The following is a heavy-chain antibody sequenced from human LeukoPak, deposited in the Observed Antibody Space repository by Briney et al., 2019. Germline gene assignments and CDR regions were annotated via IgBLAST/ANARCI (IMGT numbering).Heavy chain of an antibody. J-gene: IGHJ6*02. CDR1: GYTFTGYY. CDR2: MNPNSGNT. CDR3: ARGQRGYGMDV. Sequence: GASVKVSCKASGYTFTGYYMHWVRQAPGQGLEWMGWMNPNSGNTGYAQKFQGRVTMTRNTSISTAYMELSSLRSEDTAVYYCARGQRGYGMDVWGQGTTVTVSS. V-gene: IGHV1-8*02.